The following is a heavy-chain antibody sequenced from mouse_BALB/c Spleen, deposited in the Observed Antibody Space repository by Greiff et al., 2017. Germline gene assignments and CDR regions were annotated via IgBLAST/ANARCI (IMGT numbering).Heavy chain of an antibody. CDR1: GFTFSSYG. J-gene: IGHJ4*01. CDR3: ARDPPYGNFYAMDY. D-gene: IGHD2-1*01. CDR2: INSNGGST. V-gene: IGHV5-6-3*01. Sequence: EVKLVESGGGLVQPGGSLKLSCAASGFTFSSYGMSWVRQTPDKRLELVATINSNGGSTYYPDSVKGRFTISRDNAKNTLYLQMSSLKSEDTAMYYCARDPPYGNFYAMDYWGQGTSVTVSS.